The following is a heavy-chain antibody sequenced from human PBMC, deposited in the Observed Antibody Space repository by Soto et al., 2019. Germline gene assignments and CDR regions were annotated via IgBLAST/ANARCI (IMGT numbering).Heavy chain of an antibody. V-gene: IGHV2-26*01. CDR1: GFALSNARMG. CDR3: ARIDRRYRGLDY. CDR2: IFSSDEK. Sequence: QVTLKESGPVLVKPTETLTLTCTVSGFALSNARMGVTWIRHPPGKALEWLAHIFSSDEKYYSTSLKNRLIIRKDNYKSQVVLTMTNMDPVDTATYYCARIDRRYRGLDYWGQGTLVTVSS. D-gene: IGHD5-12*01. J-gene: IGHJ4*02.